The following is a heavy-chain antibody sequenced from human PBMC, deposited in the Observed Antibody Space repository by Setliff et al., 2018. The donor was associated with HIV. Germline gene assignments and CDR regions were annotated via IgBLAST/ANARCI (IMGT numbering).Heavy chain of an antibody. CDR3: ARSNPGITAGLLAY. D-gene: IGHD6-13*01. J-gene: IGHJ4*02. CDR1: GVSIPTNY. Sequence: PSETLSLTCNISGVSIPTNYWNWIRQPAGKGLEWIGRIYTTGGTNYNPALKSRVTMSIDTSKNRISLKLNSVTAADTATYYCARSNPGITAGLLAYWGPGTLVTVSS. V-gene: IGHV4-4*07. CDR2: IYTTGGT.